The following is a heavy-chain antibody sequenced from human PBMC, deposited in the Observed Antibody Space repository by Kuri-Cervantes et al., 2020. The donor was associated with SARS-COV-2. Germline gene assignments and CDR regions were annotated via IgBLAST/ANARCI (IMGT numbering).Heavy chain of an antibody. D-gene: IGHD6-6*01. CDR3: ARGPFEFSISSLVLFFFDY. CDR1: GGSFSDFS. CDR2: IYHSGNT. J-gene: IGHJ4*02. V-gene: IGHV4-34*01. Sequence: SETLSLTCAVDGGSFSDFSWNWIRQSPGKGLEWIGEIYHSGNTNYNPSLKSRVTISIDMSKNQFSLKLSSVTAADTAVYYCARGPFEFSISSLVLFFFDYWGQGNLVTVSS.